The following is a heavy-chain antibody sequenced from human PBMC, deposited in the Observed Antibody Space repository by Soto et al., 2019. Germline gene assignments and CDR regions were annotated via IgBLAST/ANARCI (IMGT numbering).Heavy chain of an antibody. J-gene: IGHJ6*01. V-gene: IGHV1-2*02. CDR1: GYTFTGYY. Sequence: ASVKVSCKASGYTFTGYYMHWVRQAPGQGLEWMGWINPNSGGTNYAQKFQGRVTMTRDTSISTAYMELSRLRSDDTAVYYCARSSLPAAINHRYYNYCIDVRRRVTRAVFSS. CDR2: INPNSGGT. CDR3: ARSSLPAAINHRYYNYCIDV. D-gene: IGHD2-2*01.